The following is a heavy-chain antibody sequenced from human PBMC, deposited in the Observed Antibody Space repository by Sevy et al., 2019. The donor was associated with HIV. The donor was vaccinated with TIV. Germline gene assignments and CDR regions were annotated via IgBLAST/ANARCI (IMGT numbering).Heavy chain of an antibody. J-gene: IGHJ3*02. D-gene: IGHD3-3*02. V-gene: IGHV3-48*02. CDR3: ATIGSIFGVVIHPTDAFDI. CDR2: ISSSSTI. Sequence: GGSLRLSCAASGFTFSSYSMNWVRQAPGKGLEWVSYISSSSTIYYADSVKGRFTITRDNGKNSLYLQMNSLRDEDTAVYYWATIGSIFGVVIHPTDAFDIWGQGTMVTVSS. CDR1: GFTFSSYS.